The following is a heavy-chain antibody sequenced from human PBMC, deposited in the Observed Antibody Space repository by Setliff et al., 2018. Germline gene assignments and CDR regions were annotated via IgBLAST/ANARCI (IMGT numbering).Heavy chain of an antibody. CDR2: INHRGTT. CDR1: GGSFSGYY. J-gene: IGHJ5*02. Sequence: SETLSLTCAVYGGSFSGYYWNWIRQAPGKGLEWIGEINHRGTTSCTPSLKGRVTISVDTSKNLFSLKPSSVTAADTAVYFCARGPRFDYESPTYRRRFDPWGQGTAVTVSS. CDR3: ARGPRFDYESPTYRRRFDP. V-gene: IGHV4-34*01. D-gene: IGHD3-22*01.